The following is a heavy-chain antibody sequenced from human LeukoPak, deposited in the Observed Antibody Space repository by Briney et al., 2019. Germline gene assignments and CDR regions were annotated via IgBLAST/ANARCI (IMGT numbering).Heavy chain of an antibody. V-gene: IGHV4-38-2*01. CDR3: ARGPITMIRGVLPALYWFDP. CDR1: GYSISSGYY. Sequence: SETLSLTCAVSGYSISSGYYWGWIRDPAGKGVGWIASSYHGGSTYYNPSLKSRVTISVDTSKNQFSLKLSSVTAADTAVYYCARGPITMIRGVLPALYWFDPWGQGTLVTVSS. D-gene: IGHD3-10*01. J-gene: IGHJ5*02. CDR2: SYHGGST.